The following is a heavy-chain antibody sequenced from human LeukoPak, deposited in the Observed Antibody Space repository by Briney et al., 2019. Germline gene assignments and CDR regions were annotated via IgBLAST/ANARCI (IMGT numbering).Heavy chain of an antibody. Sequence: SETLSLTCTVSGGSISSYYWSWIRQPAGKGLEWIGRIYTSGSTNYNPSLRSRVTMSVDTSKNQFSLKLSSVTAADTAVYHCARAHSSSWYGNWFDPWGQGTLVTVSS. D-gene: IGHD6-13*01. V-gene: IGHV4-4*07. CDR3: ARAHSSSWYGNWFDP. CDR2: IYTSGST. CDR1: GGSISSYY. J-gene: IGHJ5*02.